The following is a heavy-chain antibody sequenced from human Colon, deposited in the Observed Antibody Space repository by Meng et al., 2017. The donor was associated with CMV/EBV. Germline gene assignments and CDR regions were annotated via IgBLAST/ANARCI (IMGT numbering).Heavy chain of an antibody. D-gene: IGHD6-13*01. J-gene: IGHJ4*02. CDR1: GYAFTANH. CDR2: IYPQDGGT. V-gene: IGHV1-2*02. Sequence: AQLGQSGTEVKKPGASVKVPCKTSGYAFTANHLHWVRQAPGQGLEWMGWIYPQDGGTYFAQKFQDRVTLTRDTSITTAYMELSGLTSDDTAIYYCVRESWYFDFWGEGTLVTVSS. CDR3: VRESWYFDF.